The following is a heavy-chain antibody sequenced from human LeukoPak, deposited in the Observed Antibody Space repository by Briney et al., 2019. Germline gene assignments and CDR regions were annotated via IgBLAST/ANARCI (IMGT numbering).Heavy chain of an antibody. V-gene: IGHV3-15*07. J-gene: IGHJ5*02. Sequence: TGGSLRLSCAASGFSFSTYGMHWVRQAPGKGLEWVGRIKSKSDDGTRDYAPPVRGRFTISRDDSKSTVYLQMESLRSEDTGVYYCCGTRGDLWGQGTLVTVSS. CDR1: GFSFSTYG. D-gene: IGHD1-14*01. CDR3: CGTRGDL. CDR2: IKSKSDDGTR.